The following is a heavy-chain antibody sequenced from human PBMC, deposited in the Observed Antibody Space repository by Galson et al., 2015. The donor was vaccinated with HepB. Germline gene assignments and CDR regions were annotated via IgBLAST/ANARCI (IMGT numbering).Heavy chain of an antibody. CDR2: ISGSGGSK. Sequence: SLRLSCAASGFTFSSYAMSWVRQAPGKGLEWVSAISGSGGSKYYADSVKGRFTISRDNSKNTLYLQMNSLRAEDTAVYYCAKDLVSGSYDFYYWGQGTLVTVSS. V-gene: IGHV3-23*01. CDR1: GFTFSSYA. D-gene: IGHD3-16*01. CDR3: AKDLVSGSYDFYY. J-gene: IGHJ4*02.